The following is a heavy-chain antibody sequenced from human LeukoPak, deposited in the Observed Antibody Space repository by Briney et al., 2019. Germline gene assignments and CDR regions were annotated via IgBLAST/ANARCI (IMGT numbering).Heavy chain of an antibody. CDR2: IIPILGIA. Sequence: ASVKVSCKASGGTFSSYAISWVRQAPGQGLEWMGRIIPILGIANYAQKFQGRVTITADKSTSTAYMELCSLRSEDTAVYYCARAGGDSSGYYYSDYWGQGTLVTVSS. J-gene: IGHJ4*02. CDR1: GGTFSSYA. CDR3: ARAGGDSSGYYYSDY. V-gene: IGHV1-69*04. D-gene: IGHD3-22*01.